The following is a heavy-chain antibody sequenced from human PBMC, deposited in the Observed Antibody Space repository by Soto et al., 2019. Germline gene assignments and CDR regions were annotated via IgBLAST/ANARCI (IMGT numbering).Heavy chain of an antibody. V-gene: IGHV3-23*01. Sequence: PGGSLRLSCAASGFTFSSYAMSWVRQAPGKGLEWVSAISGSGGSTYYADSVKGRFTISRDNSKNTLYLQMNSLRAEDTAVYYCAKEESGYCSGGSCDPYFDYWGQGTLVTVSS. CDR3: AKEESGYCSGGSCDPYFDY. CDR2: ISGSGGST. D-gene: IGHD2-15*01. CDR1: GFTFSSYA. J-gene: IGHJ4*02.